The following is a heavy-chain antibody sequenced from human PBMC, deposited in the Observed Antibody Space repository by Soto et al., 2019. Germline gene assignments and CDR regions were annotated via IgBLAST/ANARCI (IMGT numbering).Heavy chain of an antibody. CDR2: ISPFNGNT. CDR1: GYPFTHYG. J-gene: IGHJ6*02. V-gene: IGHV1-18*01. Sequence: ASVKVSCKSSGYPFTHYGITWVRQAPGQGLEWMGWISPFNGNTNYGQTLQGRVTLTTDTSTSTVYMELRSLRSDDTAVYYCARDQSFDRTYYYCIDVWGQGTTVTVSS. CDR3: ARDQSFDRTYYYCIDV. D-gene: IGHD2-8*01.